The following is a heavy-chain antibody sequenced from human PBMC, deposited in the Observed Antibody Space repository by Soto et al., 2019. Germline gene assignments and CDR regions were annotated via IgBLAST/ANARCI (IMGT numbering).Heavy chain of an antibody. J-gene: IGHJ4*02. V-gene: IGHV3-30*18. CDR1: GFTFSSYG. CDR3: AKDIDGYGGRPDY. D-gene: IGHD4-17*01. CDR2: ISYDGSNK. Sequence: QVQLVESGGGVVQPGRSLRLSCAASGFTFSSYGMHWVRQAPGKGLEWVAVISYDGSNKYYADSVKGRFTISRDNSKNTLYLQMNSLRAEDTAVYYCAKDIDGYGGRPDYWGQGTLVTVSS.